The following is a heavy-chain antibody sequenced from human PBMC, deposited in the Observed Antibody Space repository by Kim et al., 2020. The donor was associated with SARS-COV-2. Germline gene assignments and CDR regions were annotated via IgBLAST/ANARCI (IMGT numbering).Heavy chain of an antibody. V-gene: IGHV3-23*01. CDR2: ISGSGGST. J-gene: IGHJ3*02. D-gene: IGHD4-17*01. CDR3: VKGPVTTSGSGGAFDI. Sequence: GGSLRLSCAASGFTFSSYAMSWVRQAPGKGLEWVSAISGSGGSTYYADSVKGRFTISRDNSKNTLYLQMNSLRAEDTAVYYCVKGPVTTSGSGGAFDIWGQGTMVTVSS. CDR1: GFTFSSYA.